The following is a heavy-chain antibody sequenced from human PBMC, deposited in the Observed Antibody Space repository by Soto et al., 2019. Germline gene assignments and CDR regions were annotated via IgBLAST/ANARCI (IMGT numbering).Heavy chain of an antibody. CDR1: GYTGTSDD. Sequence: ASVKVSCKASGYTGTSDDINWVRQATVQGLGWMGGMNPNSGNTGDAQKFQGRVTMTSDTSIRTAYMELSSLRSEDTAVYYCASFDLRLTIFGVVIPPGDYYYGMDVWGQGTTVTVSS. D-gene: IGHD3-3*01. CDR3: ASFDLRLTIFGVVIPPGDYYYGMDV. CDR2: MNPNSGNT. J-gene: IGHJ6*02. V-gene: IGHV1-8*01.